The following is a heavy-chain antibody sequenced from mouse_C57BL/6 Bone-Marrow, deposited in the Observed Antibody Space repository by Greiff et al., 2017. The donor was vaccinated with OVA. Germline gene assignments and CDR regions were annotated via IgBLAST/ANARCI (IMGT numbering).Heavy chain of an antibody. CDR3: TRDQDYYGSSDAMDY. V-gene: IGHV5-9-1*02. CDR2: ISSGGDYT. Sequence: EVQLVESGAGLVKPGGSLKLSCAASGFTFSSYAMSWVRQTPEKRLEWVAYISSGGDYTYYAATVKGRFTISRDNARNTLYLQISSLTSEDTAMYNCTRDQDYYGSSDAMDYWGQGTSVTVSS. J-gene: IGHJ4*01. D-gene: IGHD1-1*01. CDR1: GFTFSSYA.